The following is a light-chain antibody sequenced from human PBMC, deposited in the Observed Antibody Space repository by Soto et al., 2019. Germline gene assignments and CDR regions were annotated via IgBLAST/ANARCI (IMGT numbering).Light chain of an antibody. CDR1: QSVSSSY. CDR2: GAS. J-gene: IGKJ2*01. Sequence: EIVLTQSPGTLSLSPGERATLSCRASQSVSSSYLAWYQQKPGQAPRHLIYGASNRSNGIQDRFSGSGTGTDFTLTNSRLEPEDFAVYYCQQYGSSPPYTFGQGTKLEIK. V-gene: IGKV3-20*01. CDR3: QQYGSSPPYT.